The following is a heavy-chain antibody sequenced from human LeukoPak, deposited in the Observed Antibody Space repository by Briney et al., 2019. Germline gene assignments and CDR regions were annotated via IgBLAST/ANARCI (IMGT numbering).Heavy chain of an antibody. D-gene: IGHD3-3*01. CDR3: ARETLLRFLEWFPGDMDV. V-gene: IGHV3-7*01. J-gene: IGHJ6*03. CDR2: IKQDGSEK. Sequence: GGSLRLSCAASGFTFSRYWMSWVRQAPGKGLEWVANIKQDGSEKYYVASVKGRFTISRDNAKNSLYLQMNSLRAEDTAVYYCARETLLRFLEWFPGDMDVWGKGTTVTVSS. CDR1: GFTFSRYW.